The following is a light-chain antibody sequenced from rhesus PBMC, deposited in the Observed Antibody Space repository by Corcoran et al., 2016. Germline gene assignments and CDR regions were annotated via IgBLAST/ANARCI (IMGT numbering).Light chain of an antibody. V-gene: IGKV1-94*01. CDR1: QGINKE. J-gene: IGKJ2*01. Sequence: DIQMTQSPSSLSASVGDRVTVTCRASQGINKELSWYQQKPGKAPTLLSYAASSLQTGVSSRFTGSGSGTDFTLTISSLQPEDVGRYFCQQAYNTPYSFGHGTKVEIK. CDR3: QQAYNTPYS. CDR2: AAS.